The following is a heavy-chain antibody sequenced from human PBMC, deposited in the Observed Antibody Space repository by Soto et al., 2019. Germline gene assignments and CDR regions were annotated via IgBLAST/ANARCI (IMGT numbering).Heavy chain of an antibody. CDR2: LNAGNGNN. Sequence: ASVKVSCKASGYTFTSYAMHWVRQAPGQRLEWMGWLNAGNGNNKYSLKIHGRVTITRDTSASTAYMELSSLRSEDTAVYYCATKLEYYYDSSGYYVHDGGAFDIWGQGTMVTVSS. J-gene: IGHJ3*02. V-gene: IGHV1-3*01. CDR3: ATKLEYYYDSSGYYVHDGGAFDI. D-gene: IGHD3-22*01. CDR1: GYTFTSYA.